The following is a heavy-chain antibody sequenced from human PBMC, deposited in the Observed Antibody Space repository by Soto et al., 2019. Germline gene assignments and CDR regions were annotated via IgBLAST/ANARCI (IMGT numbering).Heavy chain of an antibody. D-gene: IGHD2-2*01. CDR3: AKDLSIVVVPAAMAWYYYGMDV. Sequence: GGSLRLSCAASGFTFSSYAMSWVRQAPGKGLEWVSAISGSGGSTYYADSVKGRFTISRDNSKNTLYLQMNSLRAEDTAVYYRAKDLSIVVVPAAMAWYYYGMDVWGQGTTVTVSS. CDR2: ISGSGGST. V-gene: IGHV3-23*01. J-gene: IGHJ6*02. CDR1: GFTFSSYA.